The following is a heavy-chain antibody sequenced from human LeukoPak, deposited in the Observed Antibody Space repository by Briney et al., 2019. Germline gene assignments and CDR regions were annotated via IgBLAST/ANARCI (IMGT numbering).Heavy chain of an antibody. CDR3: ARGLQLVPDYFDY. CDR2: INHSGST. CDR1: GGSFSGYY. V-gene: IGHV4-34*01. Sequence: SETLSLTCAVYGGSFSGYYWSWIRQPPGKGLEWIGEINHSGSTNYNPSLKSRVTISVDTSKNQFSLKLSSVTAADTAVYYCARGLQLVPDYFDYWGQGTLVTVPS. D-gene: IGHD6-13*01. J-gene: IGHJ4*02.